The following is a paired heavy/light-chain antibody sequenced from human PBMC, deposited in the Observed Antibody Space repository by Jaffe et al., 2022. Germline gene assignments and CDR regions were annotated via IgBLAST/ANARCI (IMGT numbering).Light chain of an antibody. CDR1: QSITSY. CDR3: QQSYSTPFT. V-gene: IGKV1-39*01. J-gene: IGKJ3*01. Sequence: DIQMTQSPSSLSASVGDRVTITCRASQSITSYLNWYQQKPGKAPKLLIYAASSLQSGVPSRFSGSGSGTDFTLTISSLQPEDFATYYCQQSYSTPFTFGPGTKVDIK. CDR2: AAS.
Heavy chain of an antibody. CDR1: GFTVSSNY. CDR3: AVSPTPGNFDY. J-gene: IGHJ4*02. D-gene: IGHD1-1*01. Sequence: EVQLVESGGGLVQPGGSLRLSCAASGFTVSSNYMNWVRQAPGKGLDWVSVIYSGAGTYYADSVKGRFTISRDNSKNTLYLQMNSLRAEDTAVYYCAVSPTPGNFDYWGQGTLVTVSS. CDR2: IYSGAGT. V-gene: IGHV3-66*02.